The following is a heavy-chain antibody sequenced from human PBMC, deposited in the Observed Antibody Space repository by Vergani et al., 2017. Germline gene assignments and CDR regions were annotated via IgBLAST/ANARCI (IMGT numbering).Heavy chain of an antibody. V-gene: IGHV3-9*01. CDR1: GITFWKFG. D-gene: IGHD5-12*01. CDR2: ISWNSGAV. CDR3: TKGSVYYHDSAGHGYDPYTGFDL. Sequence: EVQLLESGGGLAQPGGSLRLSCEASGITFWKFGMHWVRHGPGKGLEWVSGISWNSGAVDYADSVRGRFTISRDNAKNSLFLEMNSLRSEDTAVYFCTKGSVYYHDSAGHGYDPYTGFDLWGQGTLVTVSS. J-gene: IGHJ3*01.